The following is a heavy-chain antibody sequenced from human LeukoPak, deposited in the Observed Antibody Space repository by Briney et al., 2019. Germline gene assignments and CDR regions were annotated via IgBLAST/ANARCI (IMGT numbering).Heavy chain of an antibody. CDR3: ARDRGGYYDSSGYYDHAEYFQH. D-gene: IGHD3-22*01. J-gene: IGHJ1*01. CDR1: GYTFTGYY. CDR2: INPNSGGT. V-gene: IGHV1-2*02. Sequence: GASVKVSCKASGYTFTGYYMHWVRQAPGQGLEWMGWINPNSGGTNYAQKFQGRVTMTRDTSISTAYMELSRLRSDDTAVYYCARDRGGYYDSSGYYDHAEYFQHWGQGTLVTVSS.